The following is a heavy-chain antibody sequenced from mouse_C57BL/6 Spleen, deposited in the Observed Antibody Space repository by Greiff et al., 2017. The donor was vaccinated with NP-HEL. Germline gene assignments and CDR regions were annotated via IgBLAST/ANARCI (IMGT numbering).Heavy chain of an antibody. Sequence: EVQLQQSGPELVKPGASVKISCKASGYTFTDYYMNWVKQSHGKSLEWIGDINPNNGGTSYNQKFKGKATLTVDKSSSTADMELRSLTSEDSAVYYCARWGLRPSYYCDYWGQGTTLTVSS. CDR2: INPNNGGT. D-gene: IGHD3-2*02. V-gene: IGHV1-26*01. CDR3: ARWGLRPSYYCDY. J-gene: IGHJ2*01. CDR1: GYTFTDYY.